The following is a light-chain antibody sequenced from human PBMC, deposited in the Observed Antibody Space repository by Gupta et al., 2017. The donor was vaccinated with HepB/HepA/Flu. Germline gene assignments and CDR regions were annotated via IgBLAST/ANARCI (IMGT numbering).Light chain of an antibody. CDR1: SSNIGSNT. J-gene: IGLJ2*01. Sequence: QSVLTQPPSASGTPWQRVTISCSGSSSNIGSNTVNWYQQLPGTAPKLLIYSNTQRPSGVPDRFSGSKSGTSASLAISGLQSEDEADDYCAAWDDSLNGPVFGGGTKLTVL. V-gene: IGLV1-44*01. CDR3: AAWDDSLNGPV. CDR2: SNT.